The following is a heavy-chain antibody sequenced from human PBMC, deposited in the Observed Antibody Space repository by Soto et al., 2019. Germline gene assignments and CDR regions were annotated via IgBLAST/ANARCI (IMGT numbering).Heavy chain of an antibody. CDR2: MNPYCGNT. D-gene: IGHD6-19*01. CDR3: ARTSFEAVAGT. CDR1: GYTFTSYD. J-gene: IGHJ5*02. Sequence: QVQLVQSGAEVKKPGASVKVSCKASGYTFTSYDINWVRRATGQGPEWMGWMNPYCGNTDYAQKFQGRVTMTRNTYMSTAYMELSSLSSEDKAVDYCARTSFEAVAGTWGQGTLVTVSS. V-gene: IGHV1-8*01.